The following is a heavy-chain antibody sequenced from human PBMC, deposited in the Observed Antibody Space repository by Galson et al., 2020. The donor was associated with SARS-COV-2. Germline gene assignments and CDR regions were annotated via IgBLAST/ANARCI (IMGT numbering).Heavy chain of an antibody. V-gene: IGHV3-30*18. CDR1: GFTFSSHG. CDR2: ISYDGSNN. Sequence: GESPKIPCAAPGFTFSSHGMHRVRQAPGKGLEWVAAISYDGSNNNYADSVKGRFNIPRDNSQNTPYPQMNSLRTEETAEYYCANELVDDFYIWGQGTMVTVAS. CDR3: ANELVDDFYI. D-gene: IGHD6-13*01. J-gene: IGHJ3*02.